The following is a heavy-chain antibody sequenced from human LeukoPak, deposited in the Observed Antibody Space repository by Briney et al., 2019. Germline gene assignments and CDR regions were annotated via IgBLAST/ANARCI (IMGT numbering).Heavy chain of an antibody. CDR1: GYTFTSYY. CDR3: ATATFYDILTGGAGDY. D-gene: IGHD3-9*01. CDR2: INPSGGST. Sequence: ASVKVSCKASGYTFTSYYMHWVRQAPGQGLEWMGIINPSGGSTSYAQKFQGRVTMTRDTSTSTVYMELSSLRSEDTAVYYCATATFYDILTGGAGDYWGQGTLVTVSS. J-gene: IGHJ4*02. V-gene: IGHV1-46*01.